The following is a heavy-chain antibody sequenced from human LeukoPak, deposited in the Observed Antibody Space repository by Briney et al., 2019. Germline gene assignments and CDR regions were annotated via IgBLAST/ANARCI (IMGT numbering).Heavy chain of an antibody. V-gene: IGHV3-23*01. Sequence: WGTLRLTCVASGYTFSNYGLSWVRQAPGKGLEWVSGIIGDSRTVDYAAPVKGRFTMSRDNSRNTVYLQITGPRADDTAVYFCAKRVGKSRALDYWGRGTLVTVSS. CDR2: IIGDSRTV. CDR3: AKRVGKSRALDY. D-gene: IGHD4-23*01. J-gene: IGHJ4*02. CDR1: GYTFSNYG.